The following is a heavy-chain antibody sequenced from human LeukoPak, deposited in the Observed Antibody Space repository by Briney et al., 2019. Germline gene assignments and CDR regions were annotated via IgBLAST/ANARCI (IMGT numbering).Heavy chain of an antibody. Sequence: ASVKVSCKASGYTFTSYDINWVRQATGQGLEWMGWMNPNSGNTGYAQKFQGRVTITRNTSISTAYMELSSLRSEDTAVYYCARGHRGSCKKCGNYYFDYWGQGTLVTVSS. J-gene: IGHJ4*02. CDR2: MNPNSGNT. CDR3: ARGHRGSCKKCGNYYFDY. CDR1: GYTFTSYD. V-gene: IGHV1-8*03. D-gene: IGHD2-15*01.